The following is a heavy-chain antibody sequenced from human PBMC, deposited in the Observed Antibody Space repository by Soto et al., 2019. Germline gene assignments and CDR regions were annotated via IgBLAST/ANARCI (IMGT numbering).Heavy chain of an antibody. J-gene: IGHJ1*01. CDR1: GFNFGYYG. Sequence: QVLLVESGGGVVQPVGPLTLSCEASGFNFGYYGMHWVRQVPGKGLEWVAIISYDGKDRYYTDSVKGRFTISRDNSKNTLYLQTNSLKPEDTAVDYCAKKRIGGYCSTNRCYVLQHWGQGTLVTVSS. CDR2: ISYDGKDR. D-gene: IGHD2-2*01. CDR3: AKKRIGGYCSTNRCYVLQH. V-gene: IGHV3-30*18.